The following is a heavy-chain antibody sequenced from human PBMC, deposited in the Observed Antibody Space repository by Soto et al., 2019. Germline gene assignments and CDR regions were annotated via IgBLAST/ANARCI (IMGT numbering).Heavy chain of an antibody. J-gene: IGHJ5*02. Sequence: TGGSLRLSCAASGFTFSSYGMSWVRQAPGKGLEWVSAISGSGGSTYYADSVKGRFTISRDNSKNTLYLQMNSLRAEDTAVYYCVKGPKTHYYDSSGYPDYPWGQGTLVTVSS. V-gene: IGHV3-23*01. CDR2: ISGSGGST. D-gene: IGHD3-22*01. CDR3: VKGPKTHYYDSSGYPDYP. CDR1: GFTFSSYG.